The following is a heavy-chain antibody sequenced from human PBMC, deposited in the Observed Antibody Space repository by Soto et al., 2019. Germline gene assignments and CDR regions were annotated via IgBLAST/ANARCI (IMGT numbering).Heavy chain of an antibody. V-gene: IGHV4-34*01. CDR1: GGSFSGYY. D-gene: IGHD3-22*01. CDR2: INHSGST. Sequence: SETLSLTCAVYGGSFSGYYWSWIRQPPGKGLEWIGEINHSGSTNYNPSLKSRVTISVDTSKNQFSLKLSSVTAVDTAVYYCARDLSYDSSGYIDYWGQGTLVTVSS. J-gene: IGHJ4*02. CDR3: ARDLSYDSSGYIDY.